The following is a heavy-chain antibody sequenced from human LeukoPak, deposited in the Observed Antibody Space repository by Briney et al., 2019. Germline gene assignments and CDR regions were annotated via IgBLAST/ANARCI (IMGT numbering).Heavy chain of an antibody. J-gene: IGHJ4*02. CDR2: ITASGDST. CDR1: GFSFSSYA. V-gene: IGHV3-23*01. D-gene: IGHD3/OR15-3a*01. CDR3: AKSDHGFWTGYKR. Sequence: GGSLRLSCEASGFSFSSYAMSWVRQAPGKGLEWVSAITASGDSTYYVDSVKGRFTISRDNSKNTLYLQMNSPRADDTAVYYCAKSDHGFWTGYKRWGQGTLVTVSS.